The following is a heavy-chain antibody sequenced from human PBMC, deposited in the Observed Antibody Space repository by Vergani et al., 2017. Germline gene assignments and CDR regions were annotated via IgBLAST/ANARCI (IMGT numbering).Heavy chain of an antibody. CDR3: TTAWGLYYLHGEYFQY. Sequence: EVQLLESGGGLVQPGGSRRLSCAGAGFTFDTYTIAYVRQAPGKGLEWVATISSGGGDIFYADSVKGRFTISRDNSKNTLFLQMSSLKDEDTAVYYCTTAWGLYYLHGEYFQYWGRGTLVSVSS. CDR1: GFTFDTYT. J-gene: IGHJ1*01. D-gene: IGHD3-10*01. CDR2: ISSGGGDI. V-gene: IGHV3-23*01.